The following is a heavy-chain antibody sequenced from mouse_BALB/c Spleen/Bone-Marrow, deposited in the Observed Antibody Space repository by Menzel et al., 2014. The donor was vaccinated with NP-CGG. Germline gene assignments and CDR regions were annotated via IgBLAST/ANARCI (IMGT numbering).Heavy chain of an antibody. CDR1: GFDFSRYW. Sequence: DVKLVESGGGLVQPGGSLKLSCAASGFDFSRYWMSWVRQAPGKGLEWIGEINPDSSTINYTPSLKDKFIISRDNAKNTLYLQMSKVRSEDTALYYCARAHYYGLLAYWGQGTLVTVSA. J-gene: IGHJ3*01. D-gene: IGHD1-2*01. CDR2: INPDSSTI. V-gene: IGHV4-1*02. CDR3: ARAHYYGLLAY.